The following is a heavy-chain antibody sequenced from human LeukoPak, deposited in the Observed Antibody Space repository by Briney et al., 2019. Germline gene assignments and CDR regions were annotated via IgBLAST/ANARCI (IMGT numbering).Heavy chain of an antibody. V-gene: IGHV3-23*01. Sequence: HPGGTLRLSCAASGFTFSSYGMSWVRQAPGKGLEWVSAISGSGGSTYYADSVKGRFTISRDNSKNTLYLQMNSLRAEDTAVYYCAKGIAAPLIPSYYYYYMDVWGKGTTVTVSS. D-gene: IGHD6-6*01. CDR3: AKGIAAPLIPSYYYYYMDV. CDR2: ISGSGGST. CDR1: GFTFSSYG. J-gene: IGHJ6*03.